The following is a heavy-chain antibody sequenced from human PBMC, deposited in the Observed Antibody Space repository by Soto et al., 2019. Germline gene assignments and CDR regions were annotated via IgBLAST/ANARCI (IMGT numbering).Heavy chain of an antibody. CDR1: GLPHNNFA. CDR3: AKDAVYNDGSCLMYH. CDR2: IYGSGGGI. J-gene: IGHJ4*02. D-gene: IGHD6-6*01. Sequence: LRLSCNASGLPHNNFAMMWVRQAPGKGLDCVAGIYGSGGGIQYSDSVKGSFTISRDNSRSTVYLQMNDLRADDTALYYCAKDAVYNDGSCLMYHGGQETQVTIFS. V-gene: IGHV3-23*05.